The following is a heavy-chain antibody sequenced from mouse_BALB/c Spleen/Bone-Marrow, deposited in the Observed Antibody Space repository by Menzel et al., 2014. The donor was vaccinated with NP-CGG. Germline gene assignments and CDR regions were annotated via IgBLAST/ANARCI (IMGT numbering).Heavy chain of an antibody. CDR1: GSTFTDYY. Sequence: EVKLVESGGGLVQPGGSLRLSCATSGSTFTDYYMSWVRQPPGKALEWLGFIRNKANGYTTEYSASVKGRFTISRDNSQSILYLQMNTLRAEDSATYYCARYGYDYFDYWGQGTTLTVSS. J-gene: IGHJ2*01. V-gene: IGHV7-3*02. CDR3: ARYGYDYFDY. CDR2: IRNKANGYTT. D-gene: IGHD2-2*01.